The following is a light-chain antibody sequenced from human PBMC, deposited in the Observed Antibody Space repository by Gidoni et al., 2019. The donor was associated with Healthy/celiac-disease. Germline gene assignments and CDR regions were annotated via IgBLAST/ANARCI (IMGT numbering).Light chain of an antibody. Sequence: DIVMTQSLLSLCVTPGEPASISCRSSQSLLHSNGYNYLDWYLQKPGQSPQLLIYLGSNRASGVPDRFSGSGSGTDFTLKISRVEAEDVGVYYCMQALQTPPTFGQGTRLEIK. J-gene: IGKJ5*01. CDR3: MQALQTPPT. CDR2: LGS. V-gene: IGKV2-28*01. CDR1: QSLLHSNGYNY.